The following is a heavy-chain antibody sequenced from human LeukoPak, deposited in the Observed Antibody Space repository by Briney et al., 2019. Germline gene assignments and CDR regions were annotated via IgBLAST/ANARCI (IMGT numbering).Heavy chain of an antibody. D-gene: IGHD2-2*02. CDR3: ARSSLIVPAAIIDY. CDR1: GFTFSSYA. V-gene: IGHV3-30-3*01. Sequence: GGSLRLSCAASGFTFSSYAMHWVRQAPGKGLEWVAVISYDGSNKYYADSVKGRFTISRDNSENTLYLQMNSLRAEDTAVYYCARSSLIVPAAIIDYWGQGTLVTVSS. J-gene: IGHJ4*02. CDR2: ISYDGSNK.